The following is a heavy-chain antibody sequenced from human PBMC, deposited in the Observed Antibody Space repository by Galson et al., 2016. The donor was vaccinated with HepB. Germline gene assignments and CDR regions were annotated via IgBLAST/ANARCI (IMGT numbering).Heavy chain of an antibody. CDR1: GYPFSRYA. J-gene: IGHJ6*02. V-gene: IGHV7-4-1*02. CDR3: ARPNAWHGYYYAMDV. D-gene: IGHD2-2*01. CDR2: ISGITGNP. Sequence: SVKVSCKASGYPFSRYAMNWVRQAPGQGLEWMGWISGITGNPTYAQGFTGRFVFSLDTSVNTAYLQISGLKAEDTAVYYCARPNAWHGYYYAMDVWGQGTTVTVSS.